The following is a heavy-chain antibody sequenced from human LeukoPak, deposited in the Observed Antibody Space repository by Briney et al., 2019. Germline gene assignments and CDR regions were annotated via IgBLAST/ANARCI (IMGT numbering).Heavy chain of an antibody. CDR3: ARHSKYYYDSSGSYVGYFQH. CDR1: GGSISVYY. Sequence: SETLSLTCTVSGGSISVYYWSWIRQPPGKGLEWMGYIYYSGSTNYNPSLKSRVPISVDTSKNQFSLKLSSVTAADTAVYYCARHSKYYYDSSGSYVGYFQHWGQGTLVTVSS. CDR2: IYYSGST. J-gene: IGHJ1*01. V-gene: IGHV4-59*08. D-gene: IGHD3-22*01.